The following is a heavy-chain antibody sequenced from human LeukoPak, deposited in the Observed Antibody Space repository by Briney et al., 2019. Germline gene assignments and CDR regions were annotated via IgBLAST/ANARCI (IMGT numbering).Heavy chain of an antibody. V-gene: IGHV3-23*01. Sequence: GGSLRLSCAASGFTFSSYAMTWVRQAPGKGLEWVSIISGSGATTFYLSSVKGRFTISRDNSLNTLYLQMNSLRAEDTAVYYCAKVWGSSYFDFWGRGTQVTVSS. CDR3: AKVWGSSYFDF. CDR1: GFTFSSYA. D-gene: IGHD7-27*01. CDR2: ISGSGATT. J-gene: IGHJ2*01.